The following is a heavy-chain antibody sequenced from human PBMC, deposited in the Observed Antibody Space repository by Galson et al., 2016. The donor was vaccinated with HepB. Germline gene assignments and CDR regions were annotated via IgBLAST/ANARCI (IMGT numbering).Heavy chain of an antibody. CDR3: ARGIIAALRVDP. CDR2: INPNSGGT. CDR1: GYTFTGYY. D-gene: IGHD6-6*01. J-gene: IGHJ5*02. Sequence: SVKVSCKASGYTFTGYYMHWVRQAPGQGLEWMGWINPNSGGTNYAQKFQGRVTMTRDTFISTAYMELRRLKSDDTAVYYCARGIIAALRVDPWGQGTLVTVSS. V-gene: IGHV1-2*02.